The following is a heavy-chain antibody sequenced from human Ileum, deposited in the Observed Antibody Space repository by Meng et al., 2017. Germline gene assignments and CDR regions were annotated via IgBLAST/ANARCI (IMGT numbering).Heavy chain of an antibody. D-gene: IGHD3/OR15-3a*01. J-gene: IGHJ4*02. CDR1: GFTFSNYA. Sequence: EVQLLEAGVGLVQPGESLRLSCASSGFTFSNYAMSWVRQAPGKGLEWVSAFSAIGGGTYYADSVKGRFTISRDNSKNTLYLQMNSLRVEDKDVYYCVKGGNKYYDFWSDNWGQGTLVTVSS. CDR3: VKGGNKYYDFWSDN. V-gene: IGHV3-23*01. CDR2: FSAIGGGT.